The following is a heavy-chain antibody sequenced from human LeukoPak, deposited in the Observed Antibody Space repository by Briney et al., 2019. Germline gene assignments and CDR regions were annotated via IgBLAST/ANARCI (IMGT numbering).Heavy chain of an antibody. D-gene: IGHD3-10*01. CDR1: GITFRTYG. CDR3: ARAVYYSNYLGY. J-gene: IGHJ4*01. Sequence: PGTSLRLSCAASGITFRTYGMHWVRQAPGKGLVWVSRINSDGSSTNYADSVKGRFTISRDNAKNTLYLQMNSLRAEDTAMYYCARAVYYSNYLGYWGQGTLVTVSS. V-gene: IGHV3-74*01. CDR2: INSDGSST.